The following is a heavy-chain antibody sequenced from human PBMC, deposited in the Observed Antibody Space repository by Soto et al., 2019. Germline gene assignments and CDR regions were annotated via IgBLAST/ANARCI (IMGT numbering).Heavy chain of an antibody. D-gene: IGHD3-3*01. CDR2: INPNSGGT. J-gene: IGHJ4*02. CDR3: ARQNSILRFLEWLFGY. V-gene: IGHV1-2*02. Sequence: ALVKVSCKASGYTFTGYYMHWVRQAPGQGLEWMGWINPNSGGTNYAQKFQGRVTMTRDTPISTAYMELSRLRSDDTAVYYCARQNSILRFLEWLFGYWGQGTLVTVSS. CDR1: GYTFTGYY.